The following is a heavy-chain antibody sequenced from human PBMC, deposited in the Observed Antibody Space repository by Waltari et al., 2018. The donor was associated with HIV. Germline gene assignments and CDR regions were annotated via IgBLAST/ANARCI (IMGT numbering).Heavy chain of an antibody. J-gene: IGHJ3*02. Sequence: QVQLQESGPGLVKPSQTLSLTCTVSGGSISSGSYYWSWLRQPAGKGLEWIGRIYTSGSTNYNPALKSRVTISVDTAKNQFSLKLSAVTAADTAVYYCAGGCSGGSCYPRAFDIWGQGTMVTVSS. CDR3: AGGCSGGSCYPRAFDI. CDR2: IYTSGST. V-gene: IGHV4-61*02. D-gene: IGHD2-15*01. CDR1: GGSISSGSYY.